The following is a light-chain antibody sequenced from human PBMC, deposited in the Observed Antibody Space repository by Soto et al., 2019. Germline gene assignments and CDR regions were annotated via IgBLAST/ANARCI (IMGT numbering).Light chain of an antibody. Sequence: QSVLTQPPSVSGAPGQRVTISCTGSSSNIGAGYDVHWYQQRPGTAPKLLIYGSSNRPSGVPDRFSGSKSGTSASLAITGLQAEDEADYYCQSYDNSLSGPVVFGGGTKLTV. V-gene: IGLV1-40*01. J-gene: IGLJ2*01. CDR2: GSS. CDR1: SSNIGAGYD. CDR3: QSYDNSLSGPVV.